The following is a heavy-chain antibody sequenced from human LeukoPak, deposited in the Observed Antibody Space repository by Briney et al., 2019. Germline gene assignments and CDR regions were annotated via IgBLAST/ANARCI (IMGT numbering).Heavy chain of an antibody. D-gene: IGHD3-22*01. V-gene: IGHV1-69*13. J-gene: IGHJ2*01. Sequence: ASVKVSCKASGGTFSSYAISWVRRAPGQGLEWMGGIIPIFGTANYAQKFQGRVTITADESTSTAYMELSSLRSEDTAVYYCARTPANYYDSSGYDWYFDLWGRGTLVTVSS. CDR2: IIPIFGTA. CDR3: ARTPANYYDSSGYDWYFDL. CDR1: GGTFSSYA.